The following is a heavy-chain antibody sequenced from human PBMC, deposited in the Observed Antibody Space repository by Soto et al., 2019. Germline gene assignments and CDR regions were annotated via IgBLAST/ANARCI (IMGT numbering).Heavy chain of an antibody. D-gene: IGHD5-12*01. CDR1: GFSVSSNY. Sequence: PGGSLRLSCAASGFSVSSNYMTWVRQAPGQGLECVSVIYSGGNTYYADSVKGRFTISRDNSKNTVYLQMNSLRGEDTAVYYCAKDLREMATNTPDYWGQGTLVTVSS. V-gene: IGHV3-66*01. J-gene: IGHJ4*02. CDR3: AKDLREMATNTPDY. CDR2: IYSGGNT.